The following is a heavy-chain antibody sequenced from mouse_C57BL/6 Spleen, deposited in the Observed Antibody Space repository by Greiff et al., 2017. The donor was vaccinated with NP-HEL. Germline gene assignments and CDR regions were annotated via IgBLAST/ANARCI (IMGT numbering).Heavy chain of an antibody. J-gene: IGHJ2*01. Sequence: QVQLQQPGAELVMPGASVKLSCKASGYTFTSYWMHWVKQRPGQGLEWIGEIDPSDSYTNYNQKFKGKSTLTVDKSSGTAYMQLSSLTSEDSAVYYCVSYDGYYGNWGQGTTLTVSS. CDR2: IDPSDSYT. CDR1: GYTFTSYW. D-gene: IGHD2-3*01. CDR3: VSYDGYYGN. V-gene: IGHV1-69*01.